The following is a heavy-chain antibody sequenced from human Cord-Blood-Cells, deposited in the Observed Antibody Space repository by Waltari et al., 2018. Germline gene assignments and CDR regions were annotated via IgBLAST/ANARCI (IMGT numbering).Heavy chain of an antibody. CDR3: ARDGDVDTAMVTYY. J-gene: IGHJ4*02. V-gene: IGHV3-53*01. Sequence: EVQLVESGGGLIQPGGSLRLSCAASGFTVSSNYMSWVRQAPGKGLEWVSVIYSGGSTYYADSGKGRFTISRDNSKNTLYLQMNSLRAEDTAVYYCARDGDVDTAMVTYYWGQGTLVTVSS. CDR1: GFTVSSNY. CDR2: IYSGGST. D-gene: IGHD5-18*01.